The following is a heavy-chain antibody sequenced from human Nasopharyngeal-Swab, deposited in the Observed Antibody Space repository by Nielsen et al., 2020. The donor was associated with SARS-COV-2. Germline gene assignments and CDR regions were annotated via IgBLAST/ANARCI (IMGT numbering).Heavy chain of an antibody. D-gene: IGHD4-17*01. Sequence: GESLKISCAASGFTFSSYGMHWVRQAPGKGLEWVAVISYDGSNKYYADSVKGRFTISRDNSKNTLYLQMNSLRAEDTAVYYCAKPAYGDYWDYFDYWGQGTLVTVSS. CDR2: ISYDGSNK. CDR1: GFTFSSYG. J-gene: IGHJ4*02. CDR3: AKPAYGDYWDYFDY. V-gene: IGHV3-30*18.